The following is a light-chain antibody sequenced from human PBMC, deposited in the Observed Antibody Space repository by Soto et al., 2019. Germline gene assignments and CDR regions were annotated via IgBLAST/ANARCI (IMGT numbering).Light chain of an antibody. V-gene: IGKV1-39*01. J-gene: IGKJ5*01. CDR3: QQIYSIPIT. CDR2: AAS. CDR1: QSIKSN. Sequence: PSSLSASVGDRVTITCRASQSIKSNLNWYQQKPGKAPKLLIYAASSLQSGVPSRFSGSGSGTHFSLTISSLQPEDFATYYCQQIYSIPITFGQGTRLEIK.